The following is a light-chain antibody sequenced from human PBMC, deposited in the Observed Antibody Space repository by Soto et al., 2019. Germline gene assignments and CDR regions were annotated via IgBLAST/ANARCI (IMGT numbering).Light chain of an antibody. Sequence: EIVLTQSQGILSLSPGERATLSCLASQSVSNDFLAWYQQKPGQAPRLLIYGASTRATDVPDRFSGSGSGADFTLTISRLEPEDFAVYYCQQYGSSPPRTFGQGTKVDIK. CDR2: GAS. J-gene: IGKJ1*01. CDR3: QQYGSSPPRT. V-gene: IGKV3-20*01. CDR1: QSVSNDF.